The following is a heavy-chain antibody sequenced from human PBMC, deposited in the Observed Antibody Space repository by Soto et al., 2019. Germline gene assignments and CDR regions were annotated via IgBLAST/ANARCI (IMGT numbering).Heavy chain of an antibody. CDR3: ARSYDCIYINCFRAFDS. D-gene: IGHD3-16*01. CDR1: RVTCSNAA. J-gene: IGHJ3*02. V-gene: IGHV3-30-3*01. CDR2: ISNDGRNQ. Sequence: GGSLRLSCAAPRVTCSNAALYRVRQAPGAGLEWVAVISNDGRNQYLAASVKRRFIISRDNYKNMVYLQMDSLRAEVTAVYYYARSYDCIYINCFRAFDSWGQGTLVTVSS.